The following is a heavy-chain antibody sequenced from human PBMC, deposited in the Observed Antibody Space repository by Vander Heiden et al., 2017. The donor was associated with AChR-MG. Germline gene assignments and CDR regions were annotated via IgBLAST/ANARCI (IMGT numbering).Heavy chain of an antibody. CDR1: GYTFTHYY. CDR3: ARSSPCSGGSCYGYVGYYYYYGMDV. D-gene: IGHD2-15*01. Sequence: QVQLVQSGAEVKKPGASVKVSCKASGYTFTHYYMHWVRQAPGQGLEWMGIINPSGGSTSYAQKFQGRVTMTRDTSTSTVYMELSSLRSEDTAVYYCARSSPCSGGSCYGYVGYYYYYGMDVWGQGTTVTVSS. V-gene: IGHV1-46*01. J-gene: IGHJ6*02. CDR2: INPSGGST.